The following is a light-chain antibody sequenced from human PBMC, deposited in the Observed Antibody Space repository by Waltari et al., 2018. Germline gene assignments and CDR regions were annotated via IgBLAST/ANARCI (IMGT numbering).Light chain of an antibody. CDR2: DGS. V-gene: IGLV2-14*02. J-gene: IGLJ3*02. Sequence: WYQHHPTKAPKLMIDDGSKRPSVFSNRFSGSKSGNTSSLTISGLQAEDEADYYCSSYTSSSTWVFGGGTKLTVL. CDR3: SSYTSSSTWV.